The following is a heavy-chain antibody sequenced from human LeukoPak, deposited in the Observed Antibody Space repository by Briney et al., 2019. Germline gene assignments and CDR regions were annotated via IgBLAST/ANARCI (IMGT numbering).Heavy chain of an antibody. V-gene: IGHV3-23*01. CDR3: AKDPGGGSYYFDS. CDR2: IIGIGGST. J-gene: IGHJ4*02. CDR1: GFTFNTYA. D-gene: IGHD5-12*01. Sequence: PGGSLRLSCAASGFTFNTYAMTWVRQAPGKGLEWVSSIIGIGGSTYCADSVKGRFTISRDNSKSTLHLHMNSPRAEDTAVYFCAKDPGGGSYYFDSWGQGTQVTVSS.